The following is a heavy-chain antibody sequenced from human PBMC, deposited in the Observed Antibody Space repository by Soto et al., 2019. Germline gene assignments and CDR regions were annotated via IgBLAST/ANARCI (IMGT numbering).Heavy chain of an antibody. CDR1: GGSFSGYY. D-gene: IGHD6-13*01. J-gene: IGHJ6*02. CDR3: ARVSYSSSWYFVGATGYGMDV. Sequence: SETLSLTCAVYGGSFSGYYWSWIRQPPGKGLEWIGEINHSGSTNYNPSLKSRVTISVDTSKNQFSLKLSSVTAADTTVYYCARVSYSSSWYFVGATGYGMDVWGQGTTVTVSS. CDR2: INHSGST. V-gene: IGHV4-34*01.